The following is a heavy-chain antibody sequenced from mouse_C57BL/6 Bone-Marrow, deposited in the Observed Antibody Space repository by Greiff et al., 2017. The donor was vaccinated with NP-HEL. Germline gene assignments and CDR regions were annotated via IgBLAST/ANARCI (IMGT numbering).Heavy chain of an antibody. CDR2: IHPDNGDT. Sequence: EVQLQQSGAELVRPGASVKLSCTASGYNIKDYYMHWVKQRPEQGLEWIGWIHPDNGDTEYASKFKGKATITADTSSTTAYLQLSSLTSEDAAVYYCTSLRGEWYFDIYGSGPGVTVSA. D-gene: IGHD6-5*01. CDR1: GYNIKDYY. J-gene: IGHJ1*01. CDR3: TSLRGEWYFDI. V-gene: IGHV14-4*01.